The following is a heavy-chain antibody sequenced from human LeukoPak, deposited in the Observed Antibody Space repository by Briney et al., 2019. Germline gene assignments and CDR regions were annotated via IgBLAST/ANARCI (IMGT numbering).Heavy chain of an antibody. CDR3: ARRTSNGWPSENAFDI. D-gene: IGHD6-19*01. V-gene: IGHV4-59*01. CDR2: IFYTGST. CDR1: AGSITSFY. J-gene: IGHJ3*02. Sequence: SETLSLTCSVSAGSITSFYWSWIRQPPGKGLEWIGYIFYTGSTNYNLSLKSRVTISLDKSKNQFFLKLSSVTAADTAMYYCARRTSNGWPSENAFDIWGQGTMVTVSS.